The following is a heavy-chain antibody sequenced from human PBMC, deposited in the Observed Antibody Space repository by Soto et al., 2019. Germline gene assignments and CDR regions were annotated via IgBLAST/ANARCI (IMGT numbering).Heavy chain of an antibody. V-gene: IGHV3-74*01. CDR1: GFMFSSYW. J-gene: IGHJ4*02. D-gene: IGHD6-25*01. CDR2: INTDGNST. Sequence: PGGSLRLSCAASGFMFSSYWMHWVRQAPGKGLVWVSEINTDGNSTNYADSVKGRFTISRDNGKKTLNLQMNSLRLDDTAVYYWASLSAPTDYWGQGTLVTVSS. CDR3: ASLSAPTDY.